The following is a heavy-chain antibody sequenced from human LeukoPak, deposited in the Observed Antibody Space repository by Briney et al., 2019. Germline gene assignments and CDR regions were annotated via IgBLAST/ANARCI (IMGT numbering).Heavy chain of an antibody. CDR1: GYSISSGYY. J-gene: IGHJ4*02. CDR3: ASSYGSGDYFDY. CDR2: IYHSGST. Sequence: SETLSLTCAVSGYSISSGYYWGWIRQPPGKGLEWIGSIYHSGSTYYNPSLKSRVTISVDTSKNQFSLKLSSVTAADTAVYYCASSYGSGDYFDYWGQGTLVTVSS. D-gene: IGHD3-10*01. V-gene: IGHV4-38-2*01.